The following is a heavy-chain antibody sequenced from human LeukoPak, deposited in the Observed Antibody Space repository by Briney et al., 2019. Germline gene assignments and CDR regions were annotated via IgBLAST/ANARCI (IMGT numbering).Heavy chain of an antibody. CDR3: ARGDYGDYAFDY. J-gene: IGHJ4*02. V-gene: IGHV3-53*04. CDR1: GFTVSGSY. Sequence: GGSLRLSCAASGFTVSGSYMSWVRQAPGKGLEWVSVIYGGGSTYYADSVKGRFTISRHNSKNTLYLQMNSLRAEDTAVYYCARGDYGDYAFDYWGQGTLVTVSS. D-gene: IGHD4-17*01. CDR2: IYGGGST.